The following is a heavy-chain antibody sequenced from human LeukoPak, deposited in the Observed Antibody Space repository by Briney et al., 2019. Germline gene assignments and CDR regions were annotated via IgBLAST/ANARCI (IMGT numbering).Heavy chain of an antibody. Sequence: PSGTLSLTCAVSGGSISSSNWWSWVRQPPGKGLEWIGEIYHSGSTNYNPSLKSRVTISVDKSKNQFSLKLSSVTAADTAVYYCARDVGAGITMVRGVIGDDAFDIWGQGTMVTVSS. CDR3: ARDVGAGITMVRGVIGDDAFDI. D-gene: IGHD3-10*01. CDR2: IYHSGST. CDR1: GGSISSSNW. J-gene: IGHJ3*02. V-gene: IGHV4-4*02.